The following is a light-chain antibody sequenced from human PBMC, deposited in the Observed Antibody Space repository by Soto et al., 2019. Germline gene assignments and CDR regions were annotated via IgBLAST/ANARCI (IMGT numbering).Light chain of an antibody. J-gene: IGKJ3*01. CDR3: QQDSDYPFT. CDR2: AVS. V-gene: IGKV1-6*01. CDR1: QGIGND. Sequence: AIQMTQSPSSLSASVGDRVTITCRASQGIGNDLAWFQQKPGKAPKLLISAVSNLHTGVPSRFSGSGSGTDFTLTISSMQPEDFGTYYCQQDSDYPFTFGPGTKVSIK.